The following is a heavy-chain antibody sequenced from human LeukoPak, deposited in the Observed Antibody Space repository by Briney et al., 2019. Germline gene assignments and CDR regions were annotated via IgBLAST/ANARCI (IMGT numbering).Heavy chain of an antibody. Sequence: HPGGSLRLSCAASGFTFSDYWMHWVRQTPGKGLVWVSRISYDGGGTNYADSVKGRFTISRDNAKSTLYLQMNSLRVEDTAVYYCVRNMVRGVVYFDSWGQGALVTVSS. CDR3: VRNMVRGVVYFDS. J-gene: IGHJ4*02. CDR2: ISYDGGGT. CDR1: GFTFSDYW. D-gene: IGHD3-10*01. V-gene: IGHV3-74*01.